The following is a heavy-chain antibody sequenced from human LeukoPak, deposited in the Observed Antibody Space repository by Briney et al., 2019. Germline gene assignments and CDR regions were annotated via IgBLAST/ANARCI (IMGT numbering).Heavy chain of an antibody. D-gene: IGHD5-18*01. J-gene: IGHJ4*02. CDR3: ARESSDTATVGDY. CDR2: ISDSGGRT. V-gene: IGHV3-23*01. Sequence: GGSLRLSCAASGFTFSSYAMSWVRQAPGKGLEWVSSISDSGGRTYHADSVKGRFTISRDNSKNTLFLQMNSLRAEDTAVYYCARESSDTATVGDYWGQGTLVTVSS. CDR1: GFTFSSYA.